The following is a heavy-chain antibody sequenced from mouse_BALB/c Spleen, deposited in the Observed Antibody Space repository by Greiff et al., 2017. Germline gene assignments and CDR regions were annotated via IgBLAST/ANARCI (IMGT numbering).Heavy chain of an antibody. CDR2: IWSGGST. D-gene: IGHD2-1*01. CDR1: GFSLTSYG. Sequence: VQLVESGPGLVQPSQSLSITCTVSGFSLTSYGVHWVRQSPGKGLEWLGVIWSGGSTDYNAAFISRLSISKDNSKSQVFFKMNSLQANDTAIYYCAIYYGNLYYAMDYWGQGTSVTVSS. J-gene: IGHJ4*01. V-gene: IGHV2-2*02. CDR3: AIYYGNLYYAMDY.